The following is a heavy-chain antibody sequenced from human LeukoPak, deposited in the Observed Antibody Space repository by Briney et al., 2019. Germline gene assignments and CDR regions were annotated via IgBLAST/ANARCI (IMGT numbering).Heavy chain of an antibody. Sequence: PGGSQRLSCAASGFTVSSNYMSWVRQAPVKGLEWVSVIYSGGSTYYADSVKGRFTISRDNSKNTLYLQMNSLRAEDTAVYYCARDSGYYFDYWGQGTLVTVSS. J-gene: IGHJ4*02. V-gene: IGHV3-66*01. CDR1: GFTVSSNY. CDR2: IYSGGST. D-gene: IGHD6-25*01. CDR3: ARDSGYYFDY.